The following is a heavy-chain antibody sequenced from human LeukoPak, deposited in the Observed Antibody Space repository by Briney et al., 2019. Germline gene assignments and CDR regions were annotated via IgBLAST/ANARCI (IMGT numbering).Heavy chain of an antibody. CDR3: ARGVTYYGSGEDFDY. CDR2: IYYSGST. Sequence: SETLSLTCTVSGGSISSYYWSWIRQPPGKGLEWIGYIYYSGSTNYNPSLKSRVTISVDRSKNQFSLKLSSVTAADTAVYYCARGVTYYGSGEDFDYWGQGTLVTVST. J-gene: IGHJ4*02. V-gene: IGHV4-59*12. D-gene: IGHD3-10*01. CDR1: GGSISSYY.